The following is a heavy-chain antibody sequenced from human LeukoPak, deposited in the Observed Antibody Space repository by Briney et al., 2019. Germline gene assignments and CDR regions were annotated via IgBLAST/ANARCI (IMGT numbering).Heavy chain of an antibody. D-gene: IGHD5-18*01. J-gene: IGHJ4*02. CDR3: ASLDTALIQTGGY. CDR1: GFPFSPIW. V-gene: IGHV3-7*01. Sequence: PGGPLRLSCVASGFPFSPIWMSWVRQAPGKGLEWVAMIKQTASETHYVDSVRGRFSISRDSAKSSLYLQMNSLKADDTAVYYCASLDTALIQTGGYWGQGTLVTASS. CDR2: IKQTASET.